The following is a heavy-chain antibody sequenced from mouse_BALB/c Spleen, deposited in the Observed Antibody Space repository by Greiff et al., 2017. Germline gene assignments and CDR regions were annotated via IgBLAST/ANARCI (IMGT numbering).Heavy chain of an antibody. D-gene: IGHD2-10*01. CDR1: GFTFSSYG. Sequence: EVQGVESGGGLVQPGGSLKLSCAASGFTFSSYGMSWVRQTPDKRLELVATINSNGGSTYYPDSVKGRFTISRDNAKNTLYLQMSSLKSEDTAMYYCARAYYGNYAWFAYWGQGTLVTVAA. V-gene: IGHV5-6-3*01. CDR3: ARAYYGNYAWFAY. J-gene: IGHJ3*01. CDR2: INSNGGST.